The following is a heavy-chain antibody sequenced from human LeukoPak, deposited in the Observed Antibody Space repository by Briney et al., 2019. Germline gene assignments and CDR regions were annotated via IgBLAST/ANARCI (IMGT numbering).Heavy chain of an antibody. CDR3: ARPPYSSGSFNL. J-gene: IGHJ2*01. D-gene: IGHD6-19*01. CDR1: GFTFSSCW. Sequence: LAGGSLRLSCAASGFTFSSCWMHWVRHAPGKGLVWVSRINSDGSTTTYADSVKGRFTISRDNAKNTLYLQMNSLRAEDTAVYYCARPPYSSGSFNLWGRGTLVTVSS. CDR2: INSDGSTT. V-gene: IGHV3-74*01.